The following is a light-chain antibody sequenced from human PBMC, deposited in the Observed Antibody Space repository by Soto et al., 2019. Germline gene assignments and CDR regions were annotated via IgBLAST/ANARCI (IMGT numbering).Light chain of an antibody. CDR3: QQHISWPLT. Sequence: EIVMTQSPATLSVSPGERVTLSCRASQSVSSNLAWYQQKPGQAPRLLIYGASARATGIPARFSGSGSGTEFTLTISSLEPEDFAVYYCQQHISWPLTFGGGTKVDIK. V-gene: IGKV3-15*01. CDR2: GAS. J-gene: IGKJ4*01. CDR1: QSVSSN.